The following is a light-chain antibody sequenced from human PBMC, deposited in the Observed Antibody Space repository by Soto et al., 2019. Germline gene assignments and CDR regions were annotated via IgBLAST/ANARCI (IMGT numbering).Light chain of an antibody. CDR3: QQRSEWPRWT. V-gene: IGKV3-11*01. CDR1: QSVSSH. Sequence: EIVLTQSPDTLSLSPGERATLSCRASQSVSSHLAWYQQTPGQAPRPLIYDSSTRATGIPNRFSGSGSGTDFTLTISSLEPEDSAIYYCQQRSEWPRWTFGQGTKVEIK. J-gene: IGKJ1*01. CDR2: DSS.